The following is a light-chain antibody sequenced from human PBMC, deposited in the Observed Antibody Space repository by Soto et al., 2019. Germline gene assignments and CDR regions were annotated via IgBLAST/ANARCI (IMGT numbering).Light chain of an antibody. CDR3: QQRSNWPRSIT. V-gene: IGKV3D-20*02. CDR1: QSVSSR. J-gene: IGKJ5*01. Sequence: PGERATLSCRASQSVSSRLAWYQQKPGQAPRLLISGASSRATGIPDRFSGSGSGTDFTLTISRLEPEDFALYYCQQRSNWPRSITFGQGTRLEIK. CDR2: GAS.